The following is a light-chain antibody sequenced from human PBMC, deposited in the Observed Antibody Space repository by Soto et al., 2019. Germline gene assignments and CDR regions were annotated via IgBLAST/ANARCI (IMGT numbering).Light chain of an antibody. Sequence: DIQMTQSPSSVSASVGDRVTITCRASQGINSWLAWYQQKPGKAPNLLIFDVSTLQSGVPSRFSGSGSGTDFSLTISSLQPEDFATYFCQQAYSFPYTFGPGTKLEIK. CDR1: QGINSW. J-gene: IGKJ2*01. CDR2: DVS. V-gene: IGKV1-12*01. CDR3: QQAYSFPYT.